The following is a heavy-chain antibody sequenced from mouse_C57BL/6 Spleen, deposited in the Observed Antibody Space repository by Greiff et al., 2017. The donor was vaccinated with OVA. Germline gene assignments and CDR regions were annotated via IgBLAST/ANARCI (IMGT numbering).Heavy chain of an antibody. CDR2: ISSGSSNI. D-gene: IGHD1-1*01. Sequence: EVQVVESGGGLVKPGGSLKLSCAASGFTFSDYGMHWVRQAPEKGLEWVAYISSGSSNIYYADTVKGRFTISRDNAKNTLFLQMTSLRSEDTAMYYCASSYYYCIDYWGQGTTLTVSS. V-gene: IGHV5-17*01. CDR1: GFTFSDYG. CDR3: ASSYYYCIDY. J-gene: IGHJ2*01.